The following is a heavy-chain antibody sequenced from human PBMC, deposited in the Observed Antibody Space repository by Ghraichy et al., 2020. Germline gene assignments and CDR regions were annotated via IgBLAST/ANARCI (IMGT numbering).Heavy chain of an antibody. CDR1: GFTFSNYW. CDR2: IKQDGNEK. V-gene: IGHV3-7*01. D-gene: IGHD6-19*01. J-gene: IGHJ4*02. CDR3: ARPDGSGWYYFDY. Sequence: CAASGFTFSNYWLNWVRQAPGKGLEWVANIKQDGNEKYYVDSVKGRFTVSRDNAKNSLYLQMNSLRAEDTAVYYCARPDGSGWYYFDYWGQGTLVTVSS.